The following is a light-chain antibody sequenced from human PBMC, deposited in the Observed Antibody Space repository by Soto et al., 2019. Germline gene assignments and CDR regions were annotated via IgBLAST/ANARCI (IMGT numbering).Light chain of an antibody. J-gene: IGKJ2*01. Sequence: DVVMTQSPLSLPVTLGQPASISCRSSQSLVHSDGNTYLNWFHQMPGQSPRRLISKVSNRYSGVPARFGGSGSDTDFTLTISGVEAEDVGVYDCMQGTHGPPYTFGQGTKLEIK. CDR2: KVS. V-gene: IGKV2-30*02. CDR3: MQGTHGPPYT. CDR1: QSLVHSDGNTY.